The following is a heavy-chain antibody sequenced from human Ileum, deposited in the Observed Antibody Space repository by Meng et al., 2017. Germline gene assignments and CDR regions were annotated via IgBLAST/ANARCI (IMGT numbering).Heavy chain of an antibody. CDR3: AKNGAYCLES. V-gene: IGHV4-4*02. CDR2: FHPGSGA. D-gene: IGHD2-21*01. Sequence: QVQLQEPGPGLWKPSGTLSLTCAVSGGSISGGTWWSWVRQPPGKGLQWIGQFHPGSGAAYNPSLETRVTISVDTSKNQFSLELTSVTAADTAVYYCAKNGAYCLESWGQGTLVTVSS. CDR1: GGSISGGTW. J-gene: IGHJ4*02.